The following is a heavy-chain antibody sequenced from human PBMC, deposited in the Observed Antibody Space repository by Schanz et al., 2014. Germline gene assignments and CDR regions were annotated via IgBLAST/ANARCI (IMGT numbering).Heavy chain of an antibody. V-gene: IGHV3-23*01. CDR2: ITGSGAT. Sequence: VQLLESGGGLVQPGGSLRLSCAASGFTFRVFAMNWVRQAPGKGLEWVSIITGSGATYYADSVKGRFTISRDNSKNTLYLQMNSLRADDSAIYYCAKDHPSSGWPAFDVWGQGTQVTVSS. CDR3: AKDHPSSGWPAFDV. J-gene: IGHJ4*02. CDR1: GFTFRVFA. D-gene: IGHD6-19*01.